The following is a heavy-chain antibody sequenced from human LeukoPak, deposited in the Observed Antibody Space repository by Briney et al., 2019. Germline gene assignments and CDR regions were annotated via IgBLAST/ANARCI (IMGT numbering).Heavy chain of an antibody. CDR2: IRHDGSNK. J-gene: IGHJ6*03. CDR3: ARGYSSSWYYMDV. Sequence: GGSLRLSCAASGFTFSSYGMHWVRQAPGKGLEWVAFIRHDGSNKYYADSVKGRFTISRDNSKNTLYLQMNSLRAGDTAVYYCARGYSSSWYYMDVWGKGTTVTVSS. V-gene: IGHV3-30*02. CDR1: GFTFSSYG. D-gene: IGHD6-13*01.